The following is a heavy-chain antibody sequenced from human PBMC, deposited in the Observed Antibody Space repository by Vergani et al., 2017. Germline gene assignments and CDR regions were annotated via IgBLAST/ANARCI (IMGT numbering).Heavy chain of an antibody. CDR1: GFTFSSYW. Sequence: VQLVESAGGVVQPGGSLRLSCAASGFTFSSYWMSWVRQAPGKGLEWVANIKQDGSEKYYVDSVKGRFTISRDNAKNSLYLQMNSLRAEDTAVYYCARSFFGVVIPFDYWGQGTLVTVSS. J-gene: IGHJ4*02. CDR3: ARSFFGVVIPFDY. V-gene: IGHV3-7*01. CDR2: IKQDGSEK. D-gene: IGHD3-3*01.